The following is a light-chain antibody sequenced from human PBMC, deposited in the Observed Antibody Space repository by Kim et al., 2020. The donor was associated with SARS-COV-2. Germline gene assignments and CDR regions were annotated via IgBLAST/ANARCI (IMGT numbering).Light chain of an antibody. Sequence: DIQMTQSPSSLSASVGDRVTISCRASQSINTYLNWYQQKPGKAPNLLIYGASNLQSGVPSRFSGSGSGTDFNLTISSLQPEDSATYYCQQSHIARTFGQGTKVDIK. CDR3: QQSHIART. V-gene: IGKV1-39*01. J-gene: IGKJ1*01. CDR1: QSINTY. CDR2: GAS.